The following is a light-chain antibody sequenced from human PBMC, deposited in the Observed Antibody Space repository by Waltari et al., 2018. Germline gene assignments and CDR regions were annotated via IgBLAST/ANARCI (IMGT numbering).Light chain of an antibody. CDR1: YSLLHSNTYSY. Sequence: DIVMTQSPLSLPVTPGEPASIPFRSSYSLLHSNTYSYLDWYLQKPGQSPQLLIHLGSNRASGVPDRFRGSGSGTDFTLNISRVEAEDVGIYYCMQSLQTPLTFGQGTKVEIK. CDR2: LGS. CDR3: MQSLQTPLT. J-gene: IGKJ1*01. V-gene: IGKV2-28*01.